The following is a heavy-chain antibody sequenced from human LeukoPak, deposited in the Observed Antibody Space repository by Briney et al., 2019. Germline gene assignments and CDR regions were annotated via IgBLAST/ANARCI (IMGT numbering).Heavy chain of an antibody. V-gene: IGHV3-30*03. D-gene: IGHD6-13*01. Sequence: GGSLRLSCAASGFTFSSYGMHWVRQAPGNGLEWVAVISYDGSNKYYADSVKGRFTISRDNSKNTLYLQMNSLRAEDTAVYYCARYGSSPDYWGQGTLVTVSS. CDR2: ISYDGSNK. CDR3: ARYGSSPDY. CDR1: GFTFSSYG. J-gene: IGHJ4*02.